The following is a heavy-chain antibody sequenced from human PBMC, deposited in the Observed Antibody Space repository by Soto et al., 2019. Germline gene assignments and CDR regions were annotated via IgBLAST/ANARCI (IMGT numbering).Heavy chain of an antibody. CDR2: ISYDGSNK. Sequence: QVQLVESGGGVVQPGRSLRLSCAASGFPFTTYGMHWVREGPGKGLEWVAVISYDGSNKYYADSVKGRFTISRDNSKNMLYLQMNSLGPEDTLLYDCVGGQYYFDYRGQGTLVTVSS. CDR3: VGGQYYFDY. CDR1: GFPFTTYG. D-gene: IGHD3-10*01. J-gene: IGHJ4*02. V-gene: IGHV3-30*03.